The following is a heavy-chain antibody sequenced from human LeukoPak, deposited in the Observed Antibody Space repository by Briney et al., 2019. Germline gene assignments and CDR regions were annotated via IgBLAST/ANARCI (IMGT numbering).Heavy chain of an antibody. J-gene: IGHJ4*02. CDR3: ARDGEYYYDSSGSMIDY. D-gene: IGHD3-22*01. Sequence: GASVKVSCKASGYTFTGYYMHWVRQAPGQGLEWMGWINPNSGGTNYAQKFQGRVTMTRDTSISTAYMELSRLRSDDTAVYYCARDGEYYYDSSGSMIDYWGQGTLVTVSS. V-gene: IGHV1-2*02. CDR1: GYTFTGYY. CDR2: INPNSGGT.